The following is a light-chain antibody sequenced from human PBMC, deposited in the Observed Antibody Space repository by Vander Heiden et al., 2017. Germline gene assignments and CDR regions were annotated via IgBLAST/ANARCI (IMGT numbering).Light chain of an antibody. V-gene: IGLV1-44*01. Sequence: QSVLTQPPSASGTPGQRFTITCSGSSSNIGSNTVNWYQQLPGTAPKLLIYSNNQRPSGVPDRFSGSKSGTSASLAISGLQSEDEADYYCAAWDDSLNSPVFGGGTKLTVL. CDR2: SNN. J-gene: IGLJ3*02. CDR3: AAWDDSLNSPV. CDR1: SSNIGSNT.